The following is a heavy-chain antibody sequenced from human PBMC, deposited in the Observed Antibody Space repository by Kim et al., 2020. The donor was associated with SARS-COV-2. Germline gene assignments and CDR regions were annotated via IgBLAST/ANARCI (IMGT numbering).Heavy chain of an antibody. CDR2: IYYSGST. J-gene: IGHJ5*02. Sequence: SETLSLTCTVSGGSISSYYWSWIRQPPGKGLEWIGYIYYSGSTNYNPSLKSRVTISVDTSKNQFSLKLSSVTTADTAVYYCARGLRDWFDPWGQGTLVTVSS. CDR3: ARGLRDWFDP. CDR1: GGSISSYY. V-gene: IGHV4-59*01.